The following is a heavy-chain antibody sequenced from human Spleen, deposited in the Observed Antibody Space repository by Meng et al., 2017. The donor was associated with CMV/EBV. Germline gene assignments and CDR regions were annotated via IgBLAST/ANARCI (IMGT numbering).Heavy chain of an antibody. CDR2: IYWNDDK. J-gene: IGHJ4*02. Sequence: SGPTLVKPTQTLTLTCTFSGFSLSTSGVGVGWIRQPPGKALEWLALIYWNDDKRYSLSLKSRLTITKDTSKNQVVLTMTNMDPVDTATYYCAHRRLAAGNYYFDYWGQGTLVTVSS. D-gene: IGHD6-13*01. CDR1: GFSLSTSGVG. CDR3: AHRRLAAGNYYFDY. V-gene: IGHV2-5*01.